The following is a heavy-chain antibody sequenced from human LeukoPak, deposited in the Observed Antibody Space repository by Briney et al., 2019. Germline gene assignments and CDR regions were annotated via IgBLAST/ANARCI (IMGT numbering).Heavy chain of an antibody. D-gene: IGHD4/OR15-4a*01. V-gene: IGHV3-23*01. J-gene: IGHJ4*02. CDR2: IGGSDGRT. CDR3: ADPPNADY. CDR1: GFTFSRYA. Sequence: GGSLRLSCAASGFTFSRYAMSWLRQAPGKGLEWVSSIGGSDGRTYYAKSVMGRFTISRDNSKNTLSLKMNSLRVEDTAVYFCADPPNADYWGQGTLVTVSS.